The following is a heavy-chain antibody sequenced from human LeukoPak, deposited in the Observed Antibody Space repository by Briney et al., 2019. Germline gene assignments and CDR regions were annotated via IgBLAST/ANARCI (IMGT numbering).Heavy chain of an antibody. V-gene: IGHV3-30*02. J-gene: IGHJ4*02. Sequence: PGGSLRLSCAASGITFSSFGMHWVRQAPGKGLEWVTFIRYDGINKYYADSVKGRFTISRDNSKNTLYLQMNSLRPEDTAVYYCAKSQNYYVNSGYYYLDYWGQGNLVTVSS. CDR1: GITFSSFG. CDR2: IRYDGINK. D-gene: IGHD3-22*01. CDR3: AKSQNYYVNSGYYYLDY.